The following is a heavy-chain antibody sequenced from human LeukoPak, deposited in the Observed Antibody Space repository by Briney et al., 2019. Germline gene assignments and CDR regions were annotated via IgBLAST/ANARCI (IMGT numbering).Heavy chain of an antibody. CDR1: GYSFTRYW. V-gene: IGHV5-51*03. CDR3: ASQGASGPLDY. J-gene: IGHJ4*02. Sequence: GESLKISCKGSGYSFTRYWFAWVRRLPGKGLEWLGIIYPGDSDTNYRPSFQGHAIFSADKSISTAYLESSSLKASDTAMYYCASQGASGPLDYWGQGTVVTVSS. CDR2: IYPGDSDT.